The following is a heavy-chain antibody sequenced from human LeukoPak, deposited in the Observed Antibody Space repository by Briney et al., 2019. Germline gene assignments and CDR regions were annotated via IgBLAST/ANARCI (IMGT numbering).Heavy chain of an antibody. J-gene: IGHJ4*02. CDR1: GYTFTGYY. CDR3: AIRPPMTTVTPVDY. D-gene: IGHD4-17*01. CDR2: INPNSGGT. Sequence: ASVKVSCKASGYTFTGYYMHWVRQAPGQGLEWMGWINPNSGGTNYAQKFQGRVTMTRDTSISTAYMELSRLRSDDTAVYYCAIRPPMTTVTPVDYWGQGTPVTVSS. V-gene: IGHV1-2*02.